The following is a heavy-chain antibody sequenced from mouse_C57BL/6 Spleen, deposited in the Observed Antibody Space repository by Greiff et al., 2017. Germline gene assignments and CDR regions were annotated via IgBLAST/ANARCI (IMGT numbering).Heavy chain of an antibody. J-gene: IGHJ1*03. CDR2: IYPGDGDT. V-gene: IGHV1-82*01. CDR1: GYAFSSSW. CDR3: ASGYYGSSHWYFDV. Sequence: QVQLQQSGPELVKPGASVKISCKASGYAFSSSWMNWVKQRPGKGLEWIGRIYPGDGDTNYNGKFKGKATLTADKSSSTAYMQLSSLTSEDSAVYFCASGYYGSSHWYFDVWGTGTTVTVSS. D-gene: IGHD1-1*01.